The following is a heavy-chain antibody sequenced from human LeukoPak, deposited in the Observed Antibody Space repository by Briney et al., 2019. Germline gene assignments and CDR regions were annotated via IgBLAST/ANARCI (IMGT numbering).Heavy chain of an antibody. CDR1: GNYG. CDR2: ISGSGNT. J-gene: IGHJ4*02. D-gene: IGHD3-10*01. CDR3: AKNRPAVRGDDRP. V-gene: IGHV3-23*01. Sequence: PGGSLRLSCAASGNYGMNWVRQAPGKGLEWVSAISGSGNTYYADSVKGRFTISRDNSKNTMYLQMNSLRAEDTAVYYCAKNRPAVRGDDRPWGQGSLVIVSS.